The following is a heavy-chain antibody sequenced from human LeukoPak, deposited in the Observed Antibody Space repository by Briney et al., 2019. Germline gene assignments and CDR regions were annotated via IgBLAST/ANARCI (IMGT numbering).Heavy chain of an antibody. CDR2: ISGSGGST. D-gene: IGHD4-17*01. J-gene: IGHJ3*02. CDR1: GFTFSSYA. V-gene: IGHV3-23*01. CDR3: AKARYRDYGDYAGDAFDI. Sequence: GGSLRLSCAAPGFTFSSYAMSWVRQAPGKGLEWVPAISGSGGSTYYADSVKGRFTISRDNSKNTLYLQMNSLRAEDTAVYYCAKARYRDYGDYAGDAFDIWGQGTMVTVSS.